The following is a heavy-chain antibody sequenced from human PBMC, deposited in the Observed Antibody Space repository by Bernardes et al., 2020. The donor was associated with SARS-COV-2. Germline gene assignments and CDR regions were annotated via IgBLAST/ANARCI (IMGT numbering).Heavy chain of an antibody. J-gene: IGHJ4*02. CDR3: AGGFGELWPV. CDR1: GFTFDDYA. CDR2: ISWNSGSI. D-gene: IGHD3-10*01. V-gene: IGHV3-9*01. Sequence: GGSLRLSCAASGFTFDDYAMHWVRQAPGKGLEWVSGISWNSGSIGYADSVKGRFTISRDNAKNSLYLQMNSLRVEDTALYYCAGGFGELWPVWGQGTLVTVSS.